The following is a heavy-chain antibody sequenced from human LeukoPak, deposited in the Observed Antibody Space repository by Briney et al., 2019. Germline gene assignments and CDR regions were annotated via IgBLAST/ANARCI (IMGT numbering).Heavy chain of an antibody. CDR3: ARPAGAVAGNDAFDI. D-gene: IGHD6-19*01. J-gene: IGHJ3*02. CDR1: GYSFTSCW. CDR2: IYPGDSDT. V-gene: IGHV5-51*01. Sequence: GESLKISCKGSGYSFTSCWIGWVRQMPGKGLEWMGIIYPGDSDTRYSPSFQGHVTITADKSISTAYLQWSSLKASDTAMYYCARPAGAVAGNDAFDIWGQGTMVTVSS.